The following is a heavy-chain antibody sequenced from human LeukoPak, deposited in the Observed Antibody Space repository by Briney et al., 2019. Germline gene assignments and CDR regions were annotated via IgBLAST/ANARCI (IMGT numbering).Heavy chain of an antibody. CDR1: GFTFSYYW. Sequence: GGSLRLSCAASGFTFSYYWMSRVRQAPGKGLEWVSYISSSGSTTYYADSVKGRFTVSRDNAKNSLYLQMNSLRDEDTAVYYCAFRPLGDCSSSTCYAFDYWGRGTLVTISS. D-gene: IGHD2-2*01. CDR2: ISSSGSTT. CDR3: AFRPLGDCSSSTCYAFDY. J-gene: IGHJ4*02. V-gene: IGHV3-48*02.